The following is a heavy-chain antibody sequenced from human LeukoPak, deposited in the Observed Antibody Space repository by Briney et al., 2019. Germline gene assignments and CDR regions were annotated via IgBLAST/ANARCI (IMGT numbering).Heavy chain of an antibody. Sequence: AGGSLRLSCAASGFTFSSYAMSWVRQAPGKGLEWVSAISGSGGSTCYADSVKGRFTISRDNSKNTLYLQMNSLRAEDTAVYYCAKYGVDSSPIFDYWGQGTLVTVSS. CDR3: AKYGVDSSPIFDY. J-gene: IGHJ4*02. CDR2: ISGSGGST. V-gene: IGHV3-23*01. D-gene: IGHD2-8*01. CDR1: GFTFSSYA.